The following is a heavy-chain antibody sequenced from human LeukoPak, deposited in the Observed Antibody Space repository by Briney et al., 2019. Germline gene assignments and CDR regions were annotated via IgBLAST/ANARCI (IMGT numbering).Heavy chain of an antibody. Sequence: GGSLRLSCAASGFTLTSYAMSWVRQAPGKGLAWVSGIRNSDATTYYADSVKGRFTMSRDNSKNTLYLQMNGLRAEDTAVYYCARDSDSATYYYYYMDVWGKGTTVTVSS. CDR1: GFTLTSYA. J-gene: IGHJ6*03. CDR3: ARDSDSATYYYYYMDV. V-gene: IGHV3-23*01. CDR2: IRNSDATT. D-gene: IGHD2-21*01.